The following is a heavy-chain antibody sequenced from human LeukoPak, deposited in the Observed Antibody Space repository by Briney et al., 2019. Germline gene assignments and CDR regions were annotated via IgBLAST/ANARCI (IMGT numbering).Heavy chain of an antibody. CDR3: ASPSSGWSDAFDI. D-gene: IGHD6-19*01. CDR2: ISAYNGNT. J-gene: IGHJ3*02. Sequence: ASVKVSCKASGGTFSSYGISWVRQAPGQGLEWMGWISAYNGNTNYAQKLQGRVTMTTDTSTSTAYMELRSLRSDDTAVYYCASPSSGWSDAFDIWGQGTMVTVSS. CDR1: GGTFSSYG. V-gene: IGHV1-18*01.